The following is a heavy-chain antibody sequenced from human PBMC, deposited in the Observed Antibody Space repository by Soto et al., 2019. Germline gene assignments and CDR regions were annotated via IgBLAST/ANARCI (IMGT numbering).Heavy chain of an antibody. Sequence: GGSLRLSCAASGFTFRTYWMTWVRQAPGKGLEWVANIRLDGVEKYYVDSVKGRFTISRVNAKNSLYLEMNSLRDDDTAVYYCARGRGAEIWGQGTMVTFSS. V-gene: IGHV3-7*03. CDR3: ARGRGAEI. CDR2: IRLDGVEK. CDR1: GFTFRTYW. J-gene: IGHJ3*02.